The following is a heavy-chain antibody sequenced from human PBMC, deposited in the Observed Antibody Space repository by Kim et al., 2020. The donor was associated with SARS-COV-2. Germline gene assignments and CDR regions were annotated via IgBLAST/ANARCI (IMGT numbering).Heavy chain of an antibody. V-gene: IGHV4-30-2*01. Sequence: PSLKSRVTISVDRSKNQFSLKLSSVTAADTAVYYCAREITVTGSNWFDPWGQGTLVTVSS. D-gene: IGHD4-17*01. CDR3: AREITVTGSNWFDP. J-gene: IGHJ5*02.